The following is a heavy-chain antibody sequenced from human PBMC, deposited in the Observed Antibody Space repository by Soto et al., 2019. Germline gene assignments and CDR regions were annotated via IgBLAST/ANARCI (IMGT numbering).Heavy chain of an antibody. CDR1: GDTFKSYS. V-gene: IGHV1-69*05. Sequence: SVKVSCKASGDTFKSYSISWVRQAPGQGLEWMGGIIPMFGTANYAHKFQGRVTMTRDTSISTAYMELSSRRSEDTAVYYCARGPQESAVLTINWGQGTLVNVSS. J-gene: IGHJ4*02. D-gene: IGHD3-16*01. CDR3: ARGPQESAVLTIN. CDR2: IIPMFGTA.